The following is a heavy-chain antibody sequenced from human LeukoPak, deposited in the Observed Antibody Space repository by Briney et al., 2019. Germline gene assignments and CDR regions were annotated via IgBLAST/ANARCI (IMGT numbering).Heavy chain of an antibody. V-gene: IGHV3-7*04. CDR1: VFSFSSYW. CDR3: ARDDVYPNP. CDR2: IKQDGSEK. Sequence: PGGSLRLSCAASVFSFSSYWMSWVRQAPGKGLEWVANIKQDGSEKYYVDSVKGRFTISRDNAKNSLYLQMNSLRAEDTAVYYCARDDVYPNPWGQGTLVTVSS. J-gene: IGHJ5*02. D-gene: IGHD2-2*02.